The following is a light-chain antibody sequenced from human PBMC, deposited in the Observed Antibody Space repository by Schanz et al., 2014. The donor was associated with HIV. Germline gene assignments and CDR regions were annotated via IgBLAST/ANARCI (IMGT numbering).Light chain of an antibody. J-gene: IGLJ1*01. V-gene: IGLV2-14*03. Sequence: QSALTQPASVSGSPGQSITVSCTGSNNDIGSYTYVAWYQQYPGKAPKLVVYGVFDRPSGVSNRFSSSKSGNTASLIINXXXXDDEADYYCSSLSTSGAPVFGTGTKLTV. CDR1: NNDIGSYTY. CDR2: GVF. CDR3: SSLSTSGAPV.